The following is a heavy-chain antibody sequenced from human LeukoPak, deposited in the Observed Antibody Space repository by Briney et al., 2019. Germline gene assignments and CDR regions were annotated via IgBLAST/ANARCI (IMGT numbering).Heavy chain of an antibody. CDR1: GFTFSSYA. V-gene: IGHV3-30*01. J-gene: IGHJ4*02. Sequence: PGRSLRLSCAASGFTFSSYALHWVRQAPGEGLEWVAVISYDGTNEYYADSVKGRFTVSRDNSKSTLYLQMNSLRAEDTAVYYCARHNTGRVTVSTRFGYWGQGALVTVSS. CDR2: ISYDGTNE. D-gene: IGHD3-10*01. CDR3: ARHNTGRVTVSTRFGY.